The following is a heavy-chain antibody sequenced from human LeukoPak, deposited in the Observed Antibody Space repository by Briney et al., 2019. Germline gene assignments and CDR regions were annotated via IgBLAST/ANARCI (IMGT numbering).Heavy chain of an antibody. CDR3: ARARDCSSTSCYRDYYYGMDV. D-gene: IGHD2-2*01. V-gene: IGHV4-34*01. CDR2: INPSGST. Sequence: SETLSLTCAVYGGSFSGYYWSWIRQPPGKGLEWIGKINPSGSTNYNPSLKSRVTISVDTSKNQFSLKLSSVTAADTAVYYCARARDCSSTSCYRDYYYGMDVWGQGTTVTVSS. CDR1: GGSFSGYY. J-gene: IGHJ6*02.